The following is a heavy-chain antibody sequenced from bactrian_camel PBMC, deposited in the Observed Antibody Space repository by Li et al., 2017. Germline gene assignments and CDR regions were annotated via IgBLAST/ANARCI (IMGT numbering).Heavy chain of an antibody. D-gene: IGHD6*01. Sequence: HVQLVESGGGLVQPGGSLRLSCVASGFTLSHVSMYWVRQAPGKGLEWVSAICSEGNTHYANSVKGRFTISRDNAKSTVNLEMNSLKPEDTAMYYCAAGKLGSSWRRPEFRYWGQGTQVTVS. J-gene: IGHJ6*01. CDR3: AAGKLGSSWRRPEFRY. CDR2: ICSEGNT. V-gene: IGHV3S6*01. CDR1: GFTLSHVS.